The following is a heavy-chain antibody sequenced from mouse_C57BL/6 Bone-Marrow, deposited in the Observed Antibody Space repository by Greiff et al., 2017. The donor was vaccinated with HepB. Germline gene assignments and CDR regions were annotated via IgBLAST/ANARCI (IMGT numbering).Heavy chain of an antibody. CDR2: IDPEDGVT. V-gene: IGHV14-2*01. CDR3: APFSTTVGAY. J-gene: IGHJ3*01. Sequence: EVQLQQSGAELVKPGASVKLSCTASGFNINDYYMHWVKQRPEQGLEWIGRIDPEDGVTKYAPKFQGKASITADTSSNTAYLQLSSLTSEDTAVYCCAPFSTTVGAYWGQGTLVTVSA. CDR1: GFNINDYY. D-gene: IGHD1-1*01.